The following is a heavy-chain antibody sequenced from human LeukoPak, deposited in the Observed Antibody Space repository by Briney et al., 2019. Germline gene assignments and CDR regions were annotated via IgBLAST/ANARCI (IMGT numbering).Heavy chain of an antibody. CDR1: GGSFSGYY. CDR2: INHSGST. CDR3: AKNDARNYDFWSGYYIGWFDP. V-gene: IGHV4-34*01. Sequence: SETLSLTCAVYGGSFSGYYWSWIRQPPRKGLEWIGEINHSGSTNYNPSLKSRVTISVDTSKNQFSLKLSSVTAADTAVYYCAKNDARNYDFWSGYYIGWFDPWGQGTLVTVSS. J-gene: IGHJ5*02. D-gene: IGHD3-3*01.